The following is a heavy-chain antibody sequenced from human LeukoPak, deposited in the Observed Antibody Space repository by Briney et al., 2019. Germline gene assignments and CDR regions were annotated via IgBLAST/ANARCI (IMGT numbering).Heavy chain of an antibody. CDR1: GFTFSSYE. V-gene: IGHV3-48*03. J-gene: IGHJ6*02. Sequence: GGSLRLSCAASGFTFSSYEMNWVRQAPGEGLEWVSYISSSGSTIYYADSVKGRFTISRDNAKNSLYPQMNSLRAEDTAVYYCARENYYDSSGYGMDVWGQGTTVTVSS. CDR2: ISSSGSTI. CDR3: ARENYYDSSGYGMDV. D-gene: IGHD3-22*01.